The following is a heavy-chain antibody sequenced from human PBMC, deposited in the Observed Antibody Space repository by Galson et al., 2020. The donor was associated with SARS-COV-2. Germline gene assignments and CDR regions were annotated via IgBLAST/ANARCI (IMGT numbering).Heavy chain of an antibody. Sequence: ETSETLSLTCTVSGGSIRSYYWSWIRQPDGKGLEWIGRIYTSGSTNYNPSLKSRVTMSVDTSKNQFSLKLSSVTAADTAVYYCARTKVAGHLGGFDYWGQGTLVTVSS. D-gene: IGHD6-19*01. CDR1: GGSIRSYY. V-gene: IGHV4-4*07. CDR2: IYTSGST. CDR3: ARTKVAGHLGGFDY. J-gene: IGHJ4*02.